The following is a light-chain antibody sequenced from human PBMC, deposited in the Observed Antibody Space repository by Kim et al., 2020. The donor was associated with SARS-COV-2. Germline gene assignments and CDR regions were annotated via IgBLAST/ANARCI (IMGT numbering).Light chain of an antibody. CDR1: TCKIGGNT. J-gene: IGLJ1*01. V-gene: IGLV1-44*01. CDR2: RDN. Sequence: GKRVTISCSGSTCKIGGNTYNWYQQVPGTAPKLLMYRDNQRPSGVPDRFSGSKSGPSASLAISGLQSEDEAEYYCGAWDDTLNGYVFGPGTKVTVL. CDR3: GAWDDTLNGYV.